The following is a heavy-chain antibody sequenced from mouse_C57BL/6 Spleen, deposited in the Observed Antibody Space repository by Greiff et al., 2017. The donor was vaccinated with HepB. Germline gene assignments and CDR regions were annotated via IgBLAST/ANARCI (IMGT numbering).Heavy chain of an antibody. CDR2: INPNNGGT. V-gene: IGHV1-26*01. Sequence: EVQLQQSGPELVKPGASVKISCKASGYTFTDYYMNWVKQSHGKSLEWIGDINPNNGGTSYNQKFKGKATLTVAKSSSTAYMELRSLTSEDSAVYYCARRDYDAGFAYWCQVTLVTVSA. CDR3: ARRDYDAGFAY. CDR1: GYTFTDYY. D-gene: IGHD2-4*01. J-gene: IGHJ3*01.